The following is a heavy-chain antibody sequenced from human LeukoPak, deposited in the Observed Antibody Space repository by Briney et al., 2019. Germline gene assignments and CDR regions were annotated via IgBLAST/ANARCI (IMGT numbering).Heavy chain of an antibody. CDR1: GGSISSYY. V-gene: IGHV4-4*09. CDR3: ARNTAMDYYYYYMDV. J-gene: IGHJ6*03. Sequence: SETLSLTCTVSGGSISSYYWSWLRQPPGKGLEWIGYIYTSGSTNYNPSLKSRVTISLDTSTNQFSLRLSSVTAADTAVYYCARNTAMDYYYYYMDVWGTGTTDTVSS. D-gene: IGHD5-18*01. CDR2: IYTSGST.